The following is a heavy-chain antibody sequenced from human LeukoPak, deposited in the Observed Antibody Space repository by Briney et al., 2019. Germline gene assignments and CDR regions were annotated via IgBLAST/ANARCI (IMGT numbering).Heavy chain of an antibody. Sequence: SQTLSLTCAVSGGSISSGGYSWSWIRQPPGKGLEWIGYIYHSGSTYYNPFLKSRVTISVDTSKNQFSLKLSSVTAADTAVYYCARGGLSYYDFWSGYYMVSYFDYWGQGTLVTVSS. D-gene: IGHD3-3*01. V-gene: IGHV4-30-2*05. J-gene: IGHJ4*02. CDR1: GGSISSGGYS. CDR2: IYHSGST. CDR3: ARGGLSYYDFWSGYYMVSYFDY.